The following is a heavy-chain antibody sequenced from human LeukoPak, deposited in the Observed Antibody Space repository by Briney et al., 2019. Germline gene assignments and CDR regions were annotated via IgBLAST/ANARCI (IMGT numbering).Heavy chain of an antibody. V-gene: IGHV4-34*01. D-gene: IGHD6-13*01. CDR3: ARDLRGIAAAGTIDP. Sequence: PSETLSLTCAVYGGSFSGYYWSWIRQPPGKGLEWIGEINHSGSTNYNPSLKSRVTISVDTSKNQFSLKLSSVTAADTAVYYCARDLRGIAAAGTIDPWGQGTLVTVSS. CDR1: GGSFSGYY. CDR2: INHSGST. J-gene: IGHJ5*02.